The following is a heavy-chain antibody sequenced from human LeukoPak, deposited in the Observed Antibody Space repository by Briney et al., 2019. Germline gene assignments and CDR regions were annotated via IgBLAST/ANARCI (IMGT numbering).Heavy chain of an antibody. CDR3: ARQSSGYYWGY. J-gene: IGHJ4*02. V-gene: IGHV4-39*01. CDR2: IYYTGST. CDR1: GGSISGSSYY. D-gene: IGHD3-22*01. Sequence: SETLSLTCTVSGGSISGSSYYWGWIRQPPGKGLEWIGNIYYTGSTYYNPSLKSRVTISVDTSKNQFSLKLSSVTAADTAVFYCARQSSGYYWGYWGQGTLVTVSS.